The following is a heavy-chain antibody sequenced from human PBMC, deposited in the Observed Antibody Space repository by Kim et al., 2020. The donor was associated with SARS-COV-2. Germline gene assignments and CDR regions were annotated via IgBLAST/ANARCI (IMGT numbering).Heavy chain of an antibody. J-gene: IGHJ6*02. CDR3: ARDIGGILWFGEFSTYGMDV. D-gene: IGHD3-10*01. V-gene: IGHV3-11*04. Sequence: RLTISRDNAKNSLYLQMNSLRAEDTAVYYCARDIGGILWFGEFSTYGMDVWGQGTTVTVSS.